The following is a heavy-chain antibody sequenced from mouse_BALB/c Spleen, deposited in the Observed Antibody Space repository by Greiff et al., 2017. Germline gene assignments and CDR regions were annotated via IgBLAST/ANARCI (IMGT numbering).Heavy chain of an antibody. Sequence: DVKLVESGGGLVKPGGSLKLSCAASGFTFSSYAMSWVRQTPEKRLEWVASISSGGSTYYPDSVKGRFTISRDNARNILYLQMSSLRSEDTAMYYCARGYDDYYWGQGTTLTVSS. CDR3: ARGYDDYY. CDR1: GFTFSSYA. V-gene: IGHV5-6-5*01. CDR2: ISSGGST. J-gene: IGHJ2*01. D-gene: IGHD2-14*01.